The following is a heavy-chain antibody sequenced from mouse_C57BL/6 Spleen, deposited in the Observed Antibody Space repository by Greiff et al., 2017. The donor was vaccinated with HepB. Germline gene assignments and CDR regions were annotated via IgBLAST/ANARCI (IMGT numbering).Heavy chain of an antibody. V-gene: IGHV1-82*01. CDR2: IYPGDGDT. Sequence: QVQLQQSGPELVKPGASVKISCKASGYAFSSSWMNWVKQRPGKGLEWIGRIYPGDGDTNYNGKFKGKATLTADKSSSTAYMQLSSLTSEDSAVYFCARDSNYDYAMDYWGQGTSVTVSS. J-gene: IGHJ4*01. D-gene: IGHD2-5*01. CDR1: GYAFSSSW. CDR3: ARDSNYDYAMDY.